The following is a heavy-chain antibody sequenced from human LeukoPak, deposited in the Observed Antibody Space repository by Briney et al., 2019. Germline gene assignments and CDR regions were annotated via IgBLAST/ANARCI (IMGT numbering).Heavy chain of an antibody. J-gene: IGHJ4*02. Sequence: ASVKVSCKASGYTLTDYYMHWVRQAPGQGLEWMGLIIPNTGGTTYQQEFQGRVTMTRDTSISTFYMELSSLRSDDTAVYYCSTEDKYCTSPNCGNYWGQGTLVTVSS. CDR3: STEDKYCTSPNCGNY. V-gene: IGHV1-2*06. CDR2: IIPNTGGT. CDR1: GYTLTDYY. D-gene: IGHD2-8*01.